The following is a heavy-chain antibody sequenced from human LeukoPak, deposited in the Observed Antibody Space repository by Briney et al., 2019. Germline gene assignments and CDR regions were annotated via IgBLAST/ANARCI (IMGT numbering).Heavy chain of an antibody. CDR1: GFTFSSYS. Sequence: PGGSLRLSCAASGFTFSSYSMNWVRQAPGKGLFWVSGISAGGGSNADSVKGRFTISRDNSRNTLYLQMNSLRAEDTAVYYCAKDAAGPEYWGQGTLVTVSS. J-gene: IGHJ4*02. CDR3: AKDAAGPEY. V-gene: IGHV3-23*01. D-gene: IGHD6-13*01. CDR2: ISAGGGS.